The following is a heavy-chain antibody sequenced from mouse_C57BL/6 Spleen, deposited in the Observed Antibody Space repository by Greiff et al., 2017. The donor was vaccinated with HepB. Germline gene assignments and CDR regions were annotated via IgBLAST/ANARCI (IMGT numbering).Heavy chain of an antibody. CDR1: GYTFTSYW. CDR3: GRRLDSAGPAWLAY. J-gene: IGHJ3*01. D-gene: IGHD3-2*02. Sequence: VQLQQSGAELAKPGASVKLSCKASGYTFTSYWMHWVKQRPGQGLEWIGYINPSSGYTKYNQKFKDKATLTADKSASTAYMQMSSLTYEDSAVYYCGRRLDSAGPAWLAYWGQGTLVTVSA. CDR2: INPSSGYT. V-gene: IGHV1-7*01.